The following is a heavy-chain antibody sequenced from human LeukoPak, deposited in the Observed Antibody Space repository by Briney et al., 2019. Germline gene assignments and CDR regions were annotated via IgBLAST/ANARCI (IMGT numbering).Heavy chain of an antibody. V-gene: IGHV3-7*01. J-gene: IGHJ4*02. Sequence: PGGSPRLSCAASGFIFSNYRMTWVRQAPGKGLEWVAHIRQDGSERHYVDSVKDRFTISRDNAKNSLDLQMDSLRAEDTAVYYCARDWGSTGYDLYDSWGQGTLVTVSS. CDR3: ARDWGSTGYDLYDS. CDR2: IRQDGSER. CDR1: GFIFSNYR. D-gene: IGHD5-12*01.